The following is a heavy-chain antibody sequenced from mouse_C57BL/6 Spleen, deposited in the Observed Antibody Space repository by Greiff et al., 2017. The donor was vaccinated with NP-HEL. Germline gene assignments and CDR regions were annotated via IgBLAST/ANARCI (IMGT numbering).Heavy chain of an antibody. J-gene: IGHJ1*03. Sequence: QVQLQQSGAELVKPGASVKISCKASGYAFSSYWMNWVKQRPGQGLEWIGQIYPGDGDTNYNGKFKGKATLTADKSSSTAYMQLSSLTSEDAAVYFCARCCGSPWYYGGWGTGTTVTVAS. D-gene: IGHD1-1*01. CDR2: IYPGDGDT. V-gene: IGHV1-80*01. CDR3: ARCCGSPWYYGG. CDR1: GYAFSSYW.